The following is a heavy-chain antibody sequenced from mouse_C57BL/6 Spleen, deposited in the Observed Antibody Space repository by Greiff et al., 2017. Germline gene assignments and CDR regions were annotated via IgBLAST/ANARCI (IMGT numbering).Heavy chain of an antibody. D-gene: IGHD1-1*01. CDR3: TRDRGDYGWYFDY. Sequence: VQLQQPGAELVRPGASVTLSCKASGYTFTDYEMHWVKQTPVHGLEWIGAIDPETGGTAYNQKFKGKAILTADKSSSTAYMELRSLTSEDSAVYYCTRDRGDYGWYFDYWGQGTTLTVSS. J-gene: IGHJ2*01. V-gene: IGHV1-15*01. CDR2: IDPETGGT. CDR1: GYTFTDYE.